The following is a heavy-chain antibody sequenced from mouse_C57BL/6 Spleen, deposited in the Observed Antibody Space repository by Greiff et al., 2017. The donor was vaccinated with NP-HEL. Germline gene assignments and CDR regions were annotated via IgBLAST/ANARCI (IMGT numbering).Heavy chain of an antibody. CDR2: IDPETGGT. Sequence: VQLQQSGAELVRPGASVTLSCKASGYTFTDYEMPWVKQTPVHGLEWIGAIDPETGGTAYNQKFKGKAILTADKSSSTAYMELLSLTSEDSAVYYCTRGGSSYLYAMDYWGQGTSVTVSS. D-gene: IGHD1-1*01. CDR1: GYTFTDYE. CDR3: TRGGSSYLYAMDY. J-gene: IGHJ4*01. V-gene: IGHV1-15*01.